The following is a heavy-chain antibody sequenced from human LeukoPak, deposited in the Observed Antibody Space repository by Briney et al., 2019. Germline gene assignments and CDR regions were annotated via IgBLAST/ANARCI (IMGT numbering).Heavy chain of an antibody. Sequence: PGGSLRLSCAASGFTFSSYAMHWVRQAPGKGLEWVAVISYDGSNKYYADSVKGRFTISRDNSKNTLYLQMNSLRAEDTAVYYCARALRKGGYEPIDYWGQGTLVTVSS. V-gene: IGHV3-30*04. CDR3: ARALRKGGYEPIDY. D-gene: IGHD5-12*01. J-gene: IGHJ4*02. CDR2: ISYDGSNK. CDR1: GFTFSSYA.